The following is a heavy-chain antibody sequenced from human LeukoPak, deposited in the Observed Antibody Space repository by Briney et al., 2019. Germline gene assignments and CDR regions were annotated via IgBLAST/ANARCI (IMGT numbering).Heavy chain of an antibody. Sequence: SETLSLTCTVSGGSISSYYWSWIRQPPGKGLEWIGYIYTSGSTNYNPSLKSRVTISVDTSKNQFSLKLSSVTAADTAVYYCARRTNHSVLSSSWYFDLWGRGTLVTVSS. D-gene: IGHD6-13*01. J-gene: IGHJ2*01. V-gene: IGHV4-4*09. CDR2: IYTSGST. CDR3: ARRTNHSVLSSSWYFDL. CDR1: GGSISSYY.